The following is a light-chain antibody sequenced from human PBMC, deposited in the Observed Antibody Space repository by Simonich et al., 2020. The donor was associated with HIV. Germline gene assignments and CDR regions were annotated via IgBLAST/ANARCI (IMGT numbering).Light chain of an antibody. Sequence: EIVMTQSPVTLSVSPGERATLSCRASQSVASNLAWYQQKPGQAPRLLIYYASSRATGIPARFSGSGFGTEFTLTISSMQSEDFALYYCQQYNNWPSPFTFGPGTKVDIK. J-gene: IGKJ3*01. CDR1: QSVASN. CDR2: YAS. CDR3: QQYNNWPSPFT. V-gene: IGKV3-15*01.